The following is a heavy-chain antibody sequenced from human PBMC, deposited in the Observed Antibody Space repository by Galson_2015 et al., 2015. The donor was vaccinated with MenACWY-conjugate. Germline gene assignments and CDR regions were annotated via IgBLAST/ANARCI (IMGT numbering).Heavy chain of an antibody. J-gene: IGHJ6*02. CDR2: ISPGDSET. D-gene: IGHD1-26*01. Sequence: QSGAEVKKPGESLQISCKGSGYTFPTYWIGWVRQLPGKGLEWMGLISPGDSETRYSPAFQGQVTISADKSISTAYVQWDSLQASDTAMYYCARHPPGGRGMDVWGQGTTVTVSS. CDR3: ARHPPGGRGMDV. V-gene: IGHV5-51*01. CDR1: GYTFPTYW.